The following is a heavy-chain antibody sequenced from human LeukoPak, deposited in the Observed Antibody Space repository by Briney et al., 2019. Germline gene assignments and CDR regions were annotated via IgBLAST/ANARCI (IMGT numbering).Heavy chain of an antibody. Sequence: GSLRLSCAASGFTFRSYSMNWVRQAPGKGLEWIGAINHSGSTNYNPSLKSRVTISVDTSKNQFSLKLSSVTAAATAVYYCARGGSGFDYWGQGTLVTVSS. J-gene: IGHJ4*02. D-gene: IGHD1-26*01. V-gene: IGHV4-34*01. CDR2: INHSGST. CDR1: GFTFRSYS. CDR3: ARGGSGFDY.